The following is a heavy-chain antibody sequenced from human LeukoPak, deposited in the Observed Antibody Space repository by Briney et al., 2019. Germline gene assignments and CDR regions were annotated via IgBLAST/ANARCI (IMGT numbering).Heavy chain of an antibody. J-gene: IGHJ4*01. D-gene: IGHD3-9*01. V-gene: IGHV3-66*01. CDR3: ATDIRSSPLGF. Sequence: PGGSLRLSCAVSGFRVTNDYMNWVRQAPGKGLEWVSIIYAGGSTYYADSVKGRFTISRDSSNNTLFLQMSNLRADDSGLYYCATDIRSSPLGFWGHGTQVTVSS. CDR2: IYAGGST. CDR1: GFRVTNDY.